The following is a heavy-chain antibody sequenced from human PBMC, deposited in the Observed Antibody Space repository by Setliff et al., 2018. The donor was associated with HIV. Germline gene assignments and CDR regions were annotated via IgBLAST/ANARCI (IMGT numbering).Heavy chain of an antibody. D-gene: IGHD6-19*01. CDR2: ISTSGST. CDR3: ARAPSNGWYPDAFDI. V-gene: IGHV4-4*07. CDR1: GGSISSYY. J-gene: IGHJ3*02. Sequence: PSETLSLTCTVSGGSISSYYWSWIRQPAGKGLEWIGHISTSGSTNYNPSLKGRVTISVDTSKNQFSLKLSSLTAADTAVYYCARAPSNGWYPDAFDIWGQGTMVTVSS.